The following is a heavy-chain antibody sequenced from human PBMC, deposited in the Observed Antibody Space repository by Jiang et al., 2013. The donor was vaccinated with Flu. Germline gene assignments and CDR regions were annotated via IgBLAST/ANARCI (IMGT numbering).Heavy chain of an antibody. CDR1: GFTFGDYA. CDR2: IRSKAYGGTT. J-gene: IGHJ4*02. Sequence: VQLVESGGGLVQPGRSLRLSCTASGFTFGDYAMSWVRQAPGKGLEWVGFIRSKAYGGTTEYAASVKGRFTISRDDSKSIAYLQMNSLKTEDTAVYYCTRRPPTYSSSWYSSGWYYDYWGQGTLVTVSS. V-gene: IGHV3-49*04. CDR3: TRRPPTYSSSWYSSGWYYDY. D-gene: IGHD6-13*01.